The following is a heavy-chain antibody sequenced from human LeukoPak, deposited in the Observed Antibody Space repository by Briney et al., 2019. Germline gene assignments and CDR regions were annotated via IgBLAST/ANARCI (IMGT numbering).Heavy chain of an antibody. D-gene: IGHD3-22*01. CDR2: IYYSGRT. Sequence: SETLALTCTVSGGSISSSSYYWGWVRQPPGKGLEWIGSIYYSGRTNYIPSLKSRVTVSVDTSKNQLSLKLTSVTAADTAVYYCARPPHYYDNSGYYDAYWGQGTLVTVSS. CDR1: GGSISSSSYY. CDR3: ARPPHYYDNSGYYDAY. V-gene: IGHV4-39*01. J-gene: IGHJ4*02.